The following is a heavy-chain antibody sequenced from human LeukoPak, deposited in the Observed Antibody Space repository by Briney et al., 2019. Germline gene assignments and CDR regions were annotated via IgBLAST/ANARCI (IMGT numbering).Heavy chain of an antibody. CDR1: GYTFINYG. Sequence: ASVKVSCKASGYTFINYGVSWVRQAPGQGLEWMGWISAYNGNTNYAQKLQGRVTITRDTSASTAYMELSSLRSEDTAVYYCARMDCSSTSCYSYYYYGMDVWGQGTTVTVSS. J-gene: IGHJ6*02. V-gene: IGHV1-18*01. CDR3: ARMDCSSTSCYSYYYYGMDV. D-gene: IGHD2-2*02. CDR2: ISAYNGNT.